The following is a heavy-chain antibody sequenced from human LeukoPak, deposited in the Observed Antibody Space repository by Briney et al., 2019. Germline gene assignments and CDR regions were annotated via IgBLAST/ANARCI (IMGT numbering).Heavy chain of an antibody. Sequence: GSLRLSCAASGFTFSSYGMHWVRQAPGKGLEWVAVISYDGSNKYYADSVKGRFTISRDNSKNTLYLQMNSLRAEDTAVYYCAKDIAAADYWGQGTLVTVSS. J-gene: IGHJ4*02. CDR2: ISYDGSNK. CDR3: AKDIAAADY. CDR1: GFTFSSYG. D-gene: IGHD6-13*01. V-gene: IGHV3-30*18.